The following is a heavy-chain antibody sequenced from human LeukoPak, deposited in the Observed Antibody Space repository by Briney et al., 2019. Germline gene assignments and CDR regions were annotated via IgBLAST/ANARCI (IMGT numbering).Heavy chain of an antibody. CDR2: IIPILGIA. D-gene: IGHD2-2*01. CDR1: GGTFSSYA. V-gene: IGHV1-69*04. Sequence: GASVKVSCKASGGTFSSYAISWVRQAPGQVLEWMGRIIPILGIANYAQKFQGRVTITADKSTSTAYMELSSLRSEDTAVYYCARDVRDIVVVPAGYYYGMDVWGQGTTVTVSS. CDR3: ARDVRDIVVVPAGYYYGMDV. J-gene: IGHJ6*02.